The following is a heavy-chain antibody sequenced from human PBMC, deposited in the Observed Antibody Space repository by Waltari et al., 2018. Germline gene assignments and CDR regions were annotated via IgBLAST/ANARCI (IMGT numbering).Heavy chain of an antibody. CDR3: ASTIPRSRPYYFDY. Sequence: QLQLQESGPGLVKPSETLSLTCTVSGGSISSSSYYWGWIRQPPGKGLEWIGSIYYSGSTYYNPSLKSRVTISIDTSKNQFSLNLSSVTAADTAVYYCASTIPRSRPYYFDYWGQGTLVTVSS. D-gene: IGHD3-3*01. CDR1: GGSISSSSYY. CDR2: IYYSGST. J-gene: IGHJ4*02. V-gene: IGHV4-39*07.